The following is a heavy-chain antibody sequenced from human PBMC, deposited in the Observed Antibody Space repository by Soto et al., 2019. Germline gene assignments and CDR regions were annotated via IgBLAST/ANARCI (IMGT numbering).Heavy chain of an antibody. V-gene: IGHV3-11*06. CDR2: IGATGSYT. CDR3: ARDGVFSTEYTWNYGTYFDY. CDR1: GFTFSDYY. J-gene: IGHJ4*02. D-gene: IGHD1-7*01. Sequence: GGSLRLSCAASGFTFSDYYMSWIRQAPGTGLESVSYIGATGSYTNYADSVKGRFTISRDSTKQTLYLQMNSLRPDDTAMYYCARDGVFSTEYTWNYGTYFDYWGKGALVTVPS.